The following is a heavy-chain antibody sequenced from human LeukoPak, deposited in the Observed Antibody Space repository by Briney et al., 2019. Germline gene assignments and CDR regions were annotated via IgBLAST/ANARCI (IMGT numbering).Heavy chain of an antibody. D-gene: IGHD4-23*01. V-gene: IGHV1-3*01. Sequence: ASVKVSCKASGYTFTSYAMHWVRQAPGQRLEWMGWINAGNGNTKYSEKFQGRVTITRDTSASTAYMELSSLRSEDTAVYYCASLYRHDYGGYFDYWGQGTLVTVSS. CDR3: ASLYRHDYGGYFDY. CDR1: GYTFTSYA. J-gene: IGHJ4*02. CDR2: INAGNGNT.